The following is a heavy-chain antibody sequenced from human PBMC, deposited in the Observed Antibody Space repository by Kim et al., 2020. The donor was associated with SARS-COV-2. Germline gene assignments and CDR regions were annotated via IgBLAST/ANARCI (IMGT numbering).Heavy chain of an antibody. CDR2: INHSGRT. V-gene: IGHV4-34*01. Sequence: ETLSLTCAVYGGSFSGYYWSWIRQPPGKGLEWIGEINHSGRTNYNPSLKSRVTISVDTSKNQFSLTLTSVTAADAALYFCARRLSNTSGWGSHYCDLWG. D-gene: IGHD3-10*01. J-gene: IGHJ2*01. CDR3: ARRLSNTSGWGSHYCDL. CDR1: GGSFSGYY.